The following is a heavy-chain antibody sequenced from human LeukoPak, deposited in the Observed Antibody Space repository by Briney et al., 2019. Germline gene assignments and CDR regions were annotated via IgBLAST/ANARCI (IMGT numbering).Heavy chain of an antibody. Sequence: PGGSLRLSCAASGFTFDDYTMHWVRQAPGKGLEWVSCISFDGSDATYADSVKGRFTISRDNAKNTLHLQMDSLTVEDTAVYYCAVSNWMDPWGQGTLVTVSS. CDR2: ISFDGSDA. CDR1: GFTFDDYT. CDR3: AVSNWMDP. J-gene: IGHJ5*02. V-gene: IGHV3-74*01.